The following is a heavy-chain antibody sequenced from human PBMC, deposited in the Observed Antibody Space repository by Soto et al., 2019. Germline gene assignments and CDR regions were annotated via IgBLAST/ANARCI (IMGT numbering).Heavy chain of an antibody. D-gene: IGHD3-9*01. CDR3: AKRPYYDILTGYHFDY. V-gene: IGHV3-23*01. CDR1: GFTFSSYA. J-gene: IGHJ4*02. Sequence: GSLRLSCAASGFTFSSYAMSWVRQAPGKGLEWVSAISGSGGSTYYADSVKGRFTISRDNSKNTLYLQMNSLRAEDTAVYYCAKRPYYDILTGYHFDYWGQGTLVTVSS. CDR2: ISGSGGST.